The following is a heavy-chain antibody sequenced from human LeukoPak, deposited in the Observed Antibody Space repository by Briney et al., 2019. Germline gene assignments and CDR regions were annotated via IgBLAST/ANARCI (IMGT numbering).Heavy chain of an antibody. V-gene: IGHV3-11*01. J-gene: IGHJ6*02. D-gene: IGHD6-19*01. CDR2: ISSSGSTI. CDR1: GFTFSDYY. Sequence: GGSLRLSCAASGFTFSDYYMSWIRQAPGKGLEWVSYISSSGSTIYYADSVKGRFTISRDNAKNSLYLQMNSLRAEDTAVYYCARDYGSGWIYYYYGMDVWGQGTTVTVSS. CDR3: ARDYGSGWIYYYYGMDV.